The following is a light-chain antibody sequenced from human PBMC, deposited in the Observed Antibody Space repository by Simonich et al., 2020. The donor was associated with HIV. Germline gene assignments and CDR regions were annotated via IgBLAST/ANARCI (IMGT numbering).Light chain of an antibody. J-gene: IGLJ3*02. CDR2: DVN. Sequence: QSALTQPASVSGSPGQSITISCTGTSSAVGAYNYVSWYQHHPANPPKLIIYDVNTRPSGIANRFSASQSGNTASLTISGLQADDEADYYCNSYTSSGSWVFGGGTKLTVL. CDR3: NSYTSSGSWV. CDR1: SSAVGAYNY. V-gene: IGLV2-14*03.